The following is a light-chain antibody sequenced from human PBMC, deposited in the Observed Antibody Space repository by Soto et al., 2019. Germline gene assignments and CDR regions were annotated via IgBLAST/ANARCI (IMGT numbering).Light chain of an antibody. V-gene: IGKV3-15*01. Sequence: EIVMTQSPATLSVSPGERATLSCRASQSVSSDLAWYHKKPGQAPRLLIYGASTRATGIPARFSGSGSGTESTLTISSLEPEDFAVYYCQQRSNWPITFGQGTRLEIK. CDR2: GAS. CDR3: QQRSNWPIT. J-gene: IGKJ5*01. CDR1: QSVSSD.